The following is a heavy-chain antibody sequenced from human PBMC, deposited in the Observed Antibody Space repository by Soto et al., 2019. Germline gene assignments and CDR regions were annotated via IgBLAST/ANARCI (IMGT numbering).Heavy chain of an antibody. D-gene: IGHD6-13*01. CDR1: GFTFRSNG. CDR3: AREVIADYFDY. CDR2: ISGSGDYT. J-gene: IGHJ4*02. V-gene: IGHV3-23*01. Sequence: EVQLLESGGGVVQPGGSLRLSCAGSGFTFRSNGMNWVRQAPGKGPEWVSSISGSGDYTYYADSVKGRFTISRDNTKNTVYLQMNSLRAEDTAVYYCAREVIADYFDYWGQGTLVTVSS.